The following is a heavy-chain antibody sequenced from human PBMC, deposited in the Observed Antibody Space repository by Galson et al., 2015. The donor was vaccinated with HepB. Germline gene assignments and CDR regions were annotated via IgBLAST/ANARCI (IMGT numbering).Heavy chain of an antibody. J-gene: IGHJ4*02. V-gene: IGHV3-21*01. CDR2: ISSTSSHI. D-gene: IGHD3-10*01. Sequence: SLRLSCAASGFSFSSYSMNWVRQAPGKGLEWVSSISSTSSHIYYADSVKGRFTISRDNAKNSLSLQMNSLRGEDTAVYYCSRDLPGVGFDYWGQGTLVTVSS. CDR1: GFSFSSYS. CDR3: SRDLPGVGFDY.